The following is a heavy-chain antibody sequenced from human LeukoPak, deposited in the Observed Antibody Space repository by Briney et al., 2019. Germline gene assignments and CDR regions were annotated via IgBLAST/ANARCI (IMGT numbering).Heavy chain of an antibody. J-gene: IGHJ4*02. CDR1: GGSISSSSYY. CDR3: AGYSDYDSSGYYYVTWPSFDY. CDR2: IYYSGST. V-gene: IGHV4-39*07. Sequence: ASETLSLTCTVSGGSISSSSYYWGWIRQPPGKGLEWIGSIYYSGSTYYNPSLKSRVTISVDTSKNQFSLKLSSVTAADTAVYYCAGYSDYDSSGYYYVTWPSFDYWGQGTLVTVSS. D-gene: IGHD3-22*01.